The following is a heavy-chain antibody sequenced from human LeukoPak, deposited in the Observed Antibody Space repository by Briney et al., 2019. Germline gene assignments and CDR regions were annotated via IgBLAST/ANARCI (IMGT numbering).Heavy chain of an antibody. CDR3: ARGIPVAGNEYFQQ. V-gene: IGHV4-39*07. J-gene: IGHJ1*01. CDR2: LFSGRST. D-gene: IGHD6-19*01. Sequence: PSETLSLTCTVSGGSISSSTYHWGWIRQPPGKGLEWVGSLFSGRSTYQNPSLRSRVTISEDTSKNQFSLKLTSVTAADTAFYYCARGIPVAGNEYFQQWGQGTLVTVSS. CDR1: GGSISSSTYH.